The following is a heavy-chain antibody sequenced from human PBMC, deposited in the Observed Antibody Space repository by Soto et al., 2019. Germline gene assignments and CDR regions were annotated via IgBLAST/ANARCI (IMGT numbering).Heavy chain of an antibody. Sequence: SETLSLTCTVSGGSISGYYWSWIRQPPGKGLEWIGYVWHSGSTNYNPSLKSRVTISVDTSKNQFSLKLSSMTAEDTAVYSCASYGSGSYSFVYWGQGSLVTVSS. J-gene: IGHJ4*02. CDR2: VWHSGST. D-gene: IGHD3-10*01. CDR1: GGSISGYY. CDR3: ASYGSGSYSFVY. V-gene: IGHV4-59*08.